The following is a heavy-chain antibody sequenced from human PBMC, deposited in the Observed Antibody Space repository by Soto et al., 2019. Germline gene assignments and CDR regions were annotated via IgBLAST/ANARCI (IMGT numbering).Heavy chain of an antibody. CDR3: ARRISSGSIGDAFDI. Sequence: QVQLQESGPGLVKPSETLSLTCTVSGGSISSYYWSWIRQPPGKGLEWIGYIYYSGSTNYNPSLKSRVTISVATSKSQFSLKLSSVTAADTAVYYCARRISSGSIGDAFDIWGQGTMVTVSS. J-gene: IGHJ3*02. V-gene: IGHV4-59*01. CDR2: IYYSGST. CDR1: GGSISSYY. D-gene: IGHD6-19*01.